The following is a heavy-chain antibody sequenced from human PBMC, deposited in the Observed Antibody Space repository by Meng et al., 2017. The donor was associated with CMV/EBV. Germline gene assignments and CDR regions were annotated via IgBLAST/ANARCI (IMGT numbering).Heavy chain of an antibody. D-gene: IGHD2-2*01. CDR1: GYTFTSYY. CDR2: INPSGGST. Sequence: ASVKVSCKASGYTFTSYYMHWVRQAPGQGLEWMGIINPSGGSTSYAQKFQGRVTMTRDTSTSTVYMELSSLRSEDTAMYYCARDRRYCSSTSCYQPPYYYYYGMDVWGQGTTVTVSS. CDR3: ARDRRYCSSTSCYQPPYYYYYGMDV. V-gene: IGHV1-46*01. J-gene: IGHJ6*02.